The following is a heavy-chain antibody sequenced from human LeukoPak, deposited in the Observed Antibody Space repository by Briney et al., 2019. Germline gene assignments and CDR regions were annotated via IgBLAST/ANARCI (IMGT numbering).Heavy chain of an antibody. CDR2: INPSGGST. CDR1: GYTFTGYY. V-gene: IGHV1-46*01. J-gene: IGHJ4*02. D-gene: IGHD6-19*01. Sequence: ASVKVSCKASGYTFTGYYMHWVRQAPGQGLEWMGIINPSGGSTSYAQKFQGRVTMTRDTSTSTVYMELSSLRSEDTAVYYCARRSTVAVFDYWGQGTLVTVSS. CDR3: ARRSTVAVFDY.